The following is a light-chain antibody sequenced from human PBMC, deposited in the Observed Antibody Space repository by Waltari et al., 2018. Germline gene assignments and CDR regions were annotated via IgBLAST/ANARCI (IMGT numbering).Light chain of an antibody. CDR1: QSISNF. V-gene: IGKV1-39*01. Sequence: DIQMTQSPSSLSASVGDRVTITCRASQSISNFLNWYQQKPGKAPKLLISATSTLQTGVPSRFSGSGSGTDFRLNISSLQPEDFATYYCQQSYSIPISFGPGTEVEIK. CDR2: ATS. CDR3: QQSYSIPIS. J-gene: IGKJ3*01.